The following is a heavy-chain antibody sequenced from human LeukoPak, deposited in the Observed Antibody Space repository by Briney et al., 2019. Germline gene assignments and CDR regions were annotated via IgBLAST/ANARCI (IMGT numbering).Heavy chain of an antibody. CDR2: IYHSGST. V-gene: IGHV4-38-2*02. CDR3: ARFPGGAEYRNYYHMAV. Sequence: SETLSLTCTVSGYSISSGYYWGWIRQPPGKGLEGIGNIYHSGSTYYNPSLKRRVTISVETSKNQFSLKLSSVTAADPAVYYCARFPGGAEYRNYYHMAVWGKGTTVTVSS. CDR1: GYSISSGYY. D-gene: IGHD2-2*01. J-gene: IGHJ6*03.